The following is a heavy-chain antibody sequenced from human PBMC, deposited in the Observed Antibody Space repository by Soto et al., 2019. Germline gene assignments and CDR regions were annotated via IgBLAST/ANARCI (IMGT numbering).Heavy chain of an antibody. V-gene: IGHV1-8*01. CDR3: ARDSRYCSGGSCHRKLDY. Sequence: ASVKVSCKASGYTLTSYDINWVRQATGQGLEWMGWMNPNSGNTGYAQKFQGRVTMTRNTSISTAYMELSSLRSEDTAVYYCARDSRYCSGGSCHRKLDYWGQGTLVTVSS. D-gene: IGHD2-15*01. J-gene: IGHJ4*02. CDR2: MNPNSGNT. CDR1: GYTLTSYD.